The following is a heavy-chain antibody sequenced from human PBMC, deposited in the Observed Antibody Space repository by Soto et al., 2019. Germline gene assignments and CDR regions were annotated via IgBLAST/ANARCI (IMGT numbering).Heavy chain of an antibody. D-gene: IGHD7-27*01. CDR1: GFILSDCA. Sequence: EVQLVESGGGLVQPGGSLRLSCATSGFILSDCAMNWVRQAPGKGLEWVSYISSSSSVIDYADSVKGRFTVSRDNARNSLSLQMNSLRAEDTAVYYCARDLSWGSNWYYYMDAWGKGTTVTVSS. CDR3: ARDLSWGSNWYYYMDA. V-gene: IGHV3-48*01. J-gene: IGHJ6*03. CDR2: ISSSSSVI.